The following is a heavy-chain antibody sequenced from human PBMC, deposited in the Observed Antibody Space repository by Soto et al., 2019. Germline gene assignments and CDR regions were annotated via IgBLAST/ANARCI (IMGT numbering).Heavy chain of an antibody. Sequence: PSETLSLTCAVYGGSFSGYYWSWIRQPPGKGLEWIGEINHSGSTNYNPSLKSRVTISVDTSKNQFSLKLSSVTAADTAVYYCARCRAPGIAMAGRRGWFDPWGQGTLVTVSA. J-gene: IGHJ5*02. CDR3: ARCRAPGIAMAGRRGWFDP. CDR2: INHSGST. V-gene: IGHV4-34*01. D-gene: IGHD6-19*01. CDR1: GGSFSGYY.